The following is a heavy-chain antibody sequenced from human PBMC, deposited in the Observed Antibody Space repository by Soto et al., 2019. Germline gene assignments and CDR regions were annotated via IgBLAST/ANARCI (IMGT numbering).Heavy chain of an antibody. V-gene: IGHV3-23*01. J-gene: IGHJ6*04. CDR2: ISGSGGST. CDR1: GFTFSSYA. D-gene: IGHD3-10*01. CDR3: AKVGEGSTANNYYFCIYV. Sequence: GGSLRLSCAASGFTFSSYAMSWVRQAPGKGLEWVSAISGSGGSTYYADSVKGRFSISRDNSKNTLYLQRNSLRAEDTAVYYCAKVGEGSTANNYYFCIYVWRKGTTVTVSS.